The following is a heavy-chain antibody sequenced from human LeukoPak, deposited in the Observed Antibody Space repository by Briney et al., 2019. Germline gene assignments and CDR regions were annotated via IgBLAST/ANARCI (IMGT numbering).Heavy chain of an antibody. Sequence: SETLSLTCTVSGYSISSGYYWGWIRQPPGKGLEWIGSIYYSGSTYYNPSLKSRVTISVDTSKNQFSLKLSSVTAADTAVYYCARDLGSQDAFDIWGQGTMVTVSS. D-gene: IGHD3-10*01. V-gene: IGHV4-38-2*02. CDR2: IYYSGST. CDR3: ARDLGSQDAFDI. CDR1: GYSISSGYY. J-gene: IGHJ3*02.